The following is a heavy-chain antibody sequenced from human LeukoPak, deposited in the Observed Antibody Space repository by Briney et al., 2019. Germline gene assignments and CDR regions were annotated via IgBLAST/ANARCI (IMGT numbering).Heavy chain of an antibody. J-gene: IGHJ4*02. Sequence: ASVKVSCKASGYTFTGYYMHWVRQAPGQGLEWMGWINPNSGGTNYAQKFQGRVTMTRDTSISTAYMELSRLRSDDTAVYYCARGSPPRRNYDSRGYYSYYFDYWGQGTLVTVSS. CDR1: GYTFTGYY. CDR2: INPNSGGT. CDR3: ARGSPPRRNYDSRGYYSYYFDY. D-gene: IGHD3-22*01. V-gene: IGHV1-2*02.